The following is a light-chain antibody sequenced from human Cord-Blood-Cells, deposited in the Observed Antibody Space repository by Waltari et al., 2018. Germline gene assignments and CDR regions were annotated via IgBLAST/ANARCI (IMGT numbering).Light chain of an antibody. CDR3: YSAADNIWV. Sequence: SYELTQPSSVSVSPGQTARITCPGDVLAKKYARWFQQKPGQAPVLVIYKASERPSGIPGRFSGSGSGTTVTLTISGAQVEDEADYYCYSAADNIWVFGGGTKLTVL. V-gene: IGLV3-27*01. J-gene: IGLJ3*02. CDR1: VLAKKY. CDR2: KAS.